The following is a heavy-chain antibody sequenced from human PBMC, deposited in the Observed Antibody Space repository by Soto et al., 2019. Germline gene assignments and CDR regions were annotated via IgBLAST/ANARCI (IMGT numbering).Heavy chain of an antibody. D-gene: IGHD3-10*01. J-gene: IGHJ5*02. V-gene: IGHV4-59*01. CDR2: ISYSGST. CDR3: ARDWDSSGLFDP. CDR1: GASITTYY. Sequence: QVQLQEPGPGLVKPSETLSLTCSVSGASITTYYWSWIRQPPGKGLEWIGSISYSGSTKYNPSLESRVMISLDTSKNQFSLRLTSVTAADTALYYCARDWDSSGLFDPWGQGALVTVSS.